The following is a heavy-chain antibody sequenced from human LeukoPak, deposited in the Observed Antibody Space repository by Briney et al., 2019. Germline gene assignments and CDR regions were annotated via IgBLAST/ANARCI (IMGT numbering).Heavy chain of an antibody. V-gene: IGHV4-31*09. D-gene: IGHD1-14*01. CDR2: IYYSGST. CDR3: GTSTNHGWFDP. CDR1: GGSISSGGYY. Sequence: SETLSLTCTVSGGSISSGGYYWSWIRQHPGKGLEWIGYIYYSGSTYYNPSLRSRVTISVDKSKNQFSLKLTSVTAADTAVYYCGTSTNHGWFDPWGQGTLVTVSS. J-gene: IGHJ5*02.